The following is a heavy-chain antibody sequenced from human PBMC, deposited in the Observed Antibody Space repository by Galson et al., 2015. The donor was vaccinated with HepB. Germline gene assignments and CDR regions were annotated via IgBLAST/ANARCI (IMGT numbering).Heavy chain of an antibody. CDR1: GFTFHNYW. CDR3: YDGHYSGR. V-gene: IGHV3-7*01. CDR2: MKQDGTEK. D-gene: IGHD4-17*01. Sequence: SLRLSCAASGFTFHNYWMNWVRHTPGKGLEWVASMKQDGTEKYYVASVRRRFTISGDTAENSLFLQMNSLRAEDTAVYHCYDGHYSGRWGRGTQVTVSS. J-gene: IGHJ4*02.